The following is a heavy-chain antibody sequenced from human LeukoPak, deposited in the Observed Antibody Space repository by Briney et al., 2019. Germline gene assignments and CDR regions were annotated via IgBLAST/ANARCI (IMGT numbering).Heavy chain of an antibody. Sequence: PSETLSLTCTVSGGSISSSSYYWGWIRQPPGKGLEWIGSIYHSGITYYSPSLESRVTISVDTSKNQFSLNLSSVTAADTAVYYCARGGLGATVFDFDYWGQGTLVTVSS. D-gene: IGHD1-26*01. CDR2: IYHSGIT. J-gene: IGHJ4*02. V-gene: IGHV4-39*07. CDR3: ARGGLGATVFDFDY. CDR1: GGSISSSSYY.